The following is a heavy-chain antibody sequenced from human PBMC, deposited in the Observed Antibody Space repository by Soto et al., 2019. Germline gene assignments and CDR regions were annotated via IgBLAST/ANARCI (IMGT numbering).Heavy chain of an antibody. Sequence: QEQLVQSGAEVKKPGASVKVSCKASGYTFSSYDINWVRQATGQGLEWMGWMNPKSGYTGYAQKFQGRVTMTRDTSISTAYMEVSSLRSEDTAIYYCARAYGDLDVWGQGTTVTVSS. CDR1: GYTFSSYD. D-gene: IGHD2-21*01. V-gene: IGHV1-8*01. J-gene: IGHJ6*02. CDR3: ARAYGDLDV. CDR2: MNPKSGYT.